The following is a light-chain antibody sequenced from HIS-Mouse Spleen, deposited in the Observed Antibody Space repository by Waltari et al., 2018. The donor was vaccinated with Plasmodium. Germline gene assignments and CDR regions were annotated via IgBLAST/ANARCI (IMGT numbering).Light chain of an antibody. Sequence: SYELTQPSSVSVSPRQTARITCSGDVLAKKYARWFQQKPGQAPVRVIYKDSERPSGIPERFSGPSSGTTVTLTISGAQVEDEADYYCYSAADNNRVFGGGTKLTVL. CDR2: KDS. J-gene: IGLJ3*02. CDR3: YSAADNNRV. CDR1: VLAKKY. V-gene: IGLV3-27*01.